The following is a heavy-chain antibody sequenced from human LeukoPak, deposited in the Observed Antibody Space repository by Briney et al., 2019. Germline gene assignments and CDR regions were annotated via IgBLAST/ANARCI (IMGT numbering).Heavy chain of an antibody. CDR3: ARAYSPSAAGLRVNWFDP. V-gene: IGHV1-3*01. Sequence: ASVKVSCKASGYTFTSYAMHWVRQAPGQRLEWMGWINAGNGNTKYSQKFQGRVTITRDTSASTAYMELSSLRSEDTAVYYCARAYSPSAAGLRVNWFDPWGQGTLVTVSS. J-gene: IGHJ5*02. CDR1: GYTFTSYA. CDR2: INAGNGNT. D-gene: IGHD6-13*01.